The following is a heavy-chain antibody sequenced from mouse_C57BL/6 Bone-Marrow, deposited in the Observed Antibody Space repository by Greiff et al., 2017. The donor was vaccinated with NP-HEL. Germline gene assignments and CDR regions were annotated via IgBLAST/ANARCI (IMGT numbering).Heavy chain of an antibody. Sequence: VQLQESGAELVKPGASVKISCKASGYAFSSYWMNWVKQRPGKGLEWIGQIYPGDGDTNYNGKFKGKATLTADKSSSTAYMQLSSLTSEDSAVYFCARAVVARYYFDYWGQGTTLTVSS. J-gene: IGHJ2*01. CDR1: GYAFSSYW. V-gene: IGHV1-80*01. D-gene: IGHD1-1*01. CDR2: IYPGDGDT. CDR3: ARAVVARYYFDY.